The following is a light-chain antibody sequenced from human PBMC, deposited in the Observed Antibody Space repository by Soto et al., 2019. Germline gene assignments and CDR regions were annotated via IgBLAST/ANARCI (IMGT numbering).Light chain of an antibody. J-gene: IGKJ1*01. Sequence: EIVLTQSPGTLSLSPGERATLSCRASQSVSSYLAWYQQKPGQAPRLLIYDASNRATGIPGRFSGSGSGTDFTLTISSLEPEDFAVYYCQQRSNRPPTFGQGTKVDIK. CDR3: QQRSNRPPT. CDR1: QSVSSY. CDR2: DAS. V-gene: IGKV3-11*01.